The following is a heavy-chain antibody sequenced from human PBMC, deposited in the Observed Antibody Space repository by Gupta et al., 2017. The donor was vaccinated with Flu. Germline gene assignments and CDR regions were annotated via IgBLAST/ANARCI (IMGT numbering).Heavy chain of an antibody. D-gene: IGHD2-2*01. CDR1: GFDFGDFS. J-gene: IGHJ4*02. CDR3: AKAQSSDRSWSGQPADS. Sequence: ESGGEVVLPGGSLTLSCEGAGFDFGDFSMGWVRQTSEEGLQWVASISATGSVTTYADSVKGRFTISRDNSKNTMSLHMPDLRGEDAGLYYCAKAQSSDRSWSGQPADSWGQGTRVSVSS. V-gene: IGHV3-23*05. CDR2: ISATGSVT.